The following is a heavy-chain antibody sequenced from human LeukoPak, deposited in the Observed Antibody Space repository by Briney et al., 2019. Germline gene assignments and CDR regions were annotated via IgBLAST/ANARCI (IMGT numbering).Heavy chain of an antibody. CDR3: AKGGYCSGGSCYRRYYFDD. CDR2: ISYDGSNK. CDR1: GFTFSTYG. Sequence: GWSLRLSCAASGFTFSTYGMHWVRQAPGKGLEWVALISYDGSNKYYADSVKGRFTISRDNSKHTLYLEMNSLRAEDTAVYYCAKGGYCSGGSCYRRYYFDDWGQGTLVTVSS. J-gene: IGHJ4*02. D-gene: IGHD2-15*01. V-gene: IGHV3-30*18.